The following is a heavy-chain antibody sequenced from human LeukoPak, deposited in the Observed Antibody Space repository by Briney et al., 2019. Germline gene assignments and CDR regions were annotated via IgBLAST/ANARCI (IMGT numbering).Heavy chain of an antibody. CDR2: INHSGST. CDR3: ARGQYYYGSGSYPFRGYFDY. V-gene: IGHV4-34*01. Sequence: SGTLSLTCAVYVGSFSGYYWSWIRQPPGKGLEWIGEINHSGSTNYNPSLKSRVTISVDTSKNQFSLKLSSVTDADKAVYYCARGQYYYGSGSYPFRGYFDYWGQGPLVTVSS. CDR1: VGSFSGYY. D-gene: IGHD3-10*01. J-gene: IGHJ4*02.